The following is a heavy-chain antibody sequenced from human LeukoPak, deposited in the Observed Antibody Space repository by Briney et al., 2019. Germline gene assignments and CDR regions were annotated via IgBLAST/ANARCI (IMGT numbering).Heavy chain of an antibody. D-gene: IGHD2-15*01. CDR2: ISAYTGNT. Sequence: GASVKVSCKASGYTFTNYGVSWVRQVPGQGLEWMGWISAYTGNTNYAQKFQGRVTMTTDTSTSTAYMELRSLRSDDTAVYYCARWGGVDYYYYYGLDVWGQGTTVTVSS. V-gene: IGHV1-18*01. CDR3: ARWGGVDYYYYYGLDV. CDR1: GYTFTNYG. J-gene: IGHJ6*02.